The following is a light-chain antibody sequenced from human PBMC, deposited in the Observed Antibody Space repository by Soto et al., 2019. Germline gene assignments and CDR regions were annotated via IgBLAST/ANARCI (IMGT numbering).Light chain of an antibody. Sequence: EVVLTQSPATLSLSPGERATLSCRARPGISGTYLAWYQQKPGQAPRLLIYGASTRATGIPDRFSGSGSATDFTLTISRLEQEDCAVYHCHQSTGSPLYTCGQGTKLQI. V-gene: IGKV3-20*01. CDR2: GAS. J-gene: IGKJ2*01. CDR1: PGISGTY. CDR3: HQSTGSPLYT.